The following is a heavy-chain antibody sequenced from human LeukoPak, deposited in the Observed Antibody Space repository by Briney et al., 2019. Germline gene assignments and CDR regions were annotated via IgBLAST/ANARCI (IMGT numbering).Heavy chain of an antibody. V-gene: IGHV4-59*01. D-gene: IGHD3-16*02. CDR2: VHSSGTT. Sequence: SETLSVTCTVSGASISAYYWSWIRQSPGKELTWIGFVHSSGTTKYNPSLNGRVTISVDTSKNQLSLRLNSVTPADTAVYFCARDYPWFDSWGQGTLVTVSS. J-gene: IGHJ5*01. CDR3: ARDYPWFDS. CDR1: GASISAYY.